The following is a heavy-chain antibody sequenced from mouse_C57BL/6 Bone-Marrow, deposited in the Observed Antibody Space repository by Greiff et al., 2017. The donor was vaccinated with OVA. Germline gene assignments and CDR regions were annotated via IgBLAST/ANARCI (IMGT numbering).Heavy chain of an antibody. CDR2: IWGVGST. D-gene: IGHD2-4*01. V-gene: IGHV2-6*01. CDR3: ARSSYDYDWYFDV. Sequence: VMLVESGPGLVAPSQSLSITCTVSGFSLTSYGVDWVRQSPGKGLEWLGVIWGVGSTNYNSALKSRLSISKDNSKSQVFLKMNSLQTEDTAMYYCARSSYDYDWYFDVWGTGTTVTVSS. CDR1: GFSLTSYG. J-gene: IGHJ1*03.